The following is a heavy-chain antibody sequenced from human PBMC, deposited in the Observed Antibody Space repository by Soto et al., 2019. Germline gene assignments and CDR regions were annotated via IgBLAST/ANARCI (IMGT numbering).Heavy chain of an antibody. Sequence: QAQLVQSGAEVKEPGASVKVSCKASGYSFTTSGITWVRQAPGQGLEWMGWISTYNGNTNYAQNLQDRVTLTTDTSTITAYMELRSLRSDDTAVYYCARRLYGDYDYWGQGTLVTVSS. CDR2: ISTYNGNT. CDR1: GYSFTTSG. V-gene: IGHV1-18*01. J-gene: IGHJ4*02. D-gene: IGHD4-17*01. CDR3: ARRLYGDYDY.